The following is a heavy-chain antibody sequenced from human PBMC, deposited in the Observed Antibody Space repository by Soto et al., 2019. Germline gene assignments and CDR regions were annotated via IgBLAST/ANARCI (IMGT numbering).Heavy chain of an antibody. J-gene: IGHJ4*02. Sequence: SETLSLTCAVYGGSFSGYYWSWIRQPPGKGLEWIGEINHSGSTNYNPSLKSRVTISVDTSKNQFSLKLSSVTAADTAVYYCARGRVVPAASPFDYCGQRTLVTVSS. CDR3: ARGRVVPAASPFDY. V-gene: IGHV4-34*01. CDR2: INHSGST. CDR1: GGSFSGYY. D-gene: IGHD2-2*01.